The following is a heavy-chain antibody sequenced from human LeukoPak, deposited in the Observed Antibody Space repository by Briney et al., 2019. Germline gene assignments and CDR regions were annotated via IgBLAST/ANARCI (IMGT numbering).Heavy chain of an antibody. CDR3: ARGGILYGMDV. Sequence: GGSLRLSCAASGLTFSRYAMSWVRQAPGKGLEWVSAISGSGGNTYYADSVKGRFTISRDNSKNTLYLQMNSLRAEDTAAYYCARGGILYGMDVWGQGTTVTVSS. V-gene: IGHV3-23*01. J-gene: IGHJ6*02. CDR2: ISGSGGNT. CDR1: GLTFSRYA. D-gene: IGHD6-13*01.